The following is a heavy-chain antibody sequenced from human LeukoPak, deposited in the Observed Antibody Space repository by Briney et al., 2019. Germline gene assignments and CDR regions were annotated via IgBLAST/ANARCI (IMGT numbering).Heavy chain of an antibody. CDR3: AXXXXXXXXXXXXXSCYSDDHPLFDY. CDR2: INTGNSNT. CDR1: GYTFTSYA. V-gene: IGHV1-3*03. D-gene: IGHD2-15*01. J-gene: IGHJ4*02. Sequence: ASVKVSCKASGYTFTSYAMHWVRQAPGQSLEWMGWINTGNSNTKYSQEFQGRVTITRDTSASTAYMELSSLRSEDMAVYYCAXXXXXXXXXXXXXSCYSDDHPLFDYWGQGTLVTVSS.